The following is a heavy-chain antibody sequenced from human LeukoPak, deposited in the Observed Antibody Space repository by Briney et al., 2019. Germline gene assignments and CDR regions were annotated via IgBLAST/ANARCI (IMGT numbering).Heavy chain of an antibody. CDR3: AARGSYYYFDY. Sequence: GGSLTLSCAVPGFTISRYWKSWVRQAAGKGMEWVANIKQDGSEKYYVDSVKGRFTISRDNAKNSLYLKMNSLRAEDTAVYYCAARGSYYYFDYWGQGTLVTVS. CDR1: GFTISRYW. J-gene: IGHJ4*02. V-gene: IGHV3-7*01. D-gene: IGHD1-26*01. CDR2: IKQDGSEK.